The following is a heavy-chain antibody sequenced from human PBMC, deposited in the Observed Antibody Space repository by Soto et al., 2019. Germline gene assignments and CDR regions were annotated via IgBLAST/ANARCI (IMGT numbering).Heavy chain of an antibody. J-gene: IGHJ5*02. CDR3: AKGLSDFWSGYFPS. Sequence: TLSCAASGFTFSSYGMHWVRQAPGKGLEWVAVISYDGSNKYYADSVKGRFTISRDNSKNTLYLQMNSLRAADTAVYYCAKGLSDFWSGYFPSWGQGTLV. D-gene: IGHD3-3*01. V-gene: IGHV3-30*18. CDR1: GFTFSSYG. CDR2: ISYDGSNK.